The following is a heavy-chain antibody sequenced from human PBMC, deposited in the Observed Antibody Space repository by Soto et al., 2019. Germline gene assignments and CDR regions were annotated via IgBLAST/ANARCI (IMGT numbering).Heavy chain of an antibody. CDR3: ARAANYYDSSGYYIFDY. J-gene: IGHJ4*02. CDR2: IYHSGGT. Sequence: PSETLSLTCAVSGGSISSGGYSWSWIRQPPGKGLEWIGYIYHSGGTYYNPSLKSRVTISVDRSKNQFSLKLSSVTAADTAVYYCARAANYYDSSGYYIFDYWGQGTLVTVSS. V-gene: IGHV4-30-2*01. D-gene: IGHD3-22*01. CDR1: GGSISSGGYS.